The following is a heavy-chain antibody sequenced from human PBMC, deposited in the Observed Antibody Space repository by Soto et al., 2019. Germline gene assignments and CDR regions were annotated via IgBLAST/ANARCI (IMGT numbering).Heavy chain of an antibody. J-gene: IGHJ4*02. CDR1: GFTFSSYA. Sequence: EVQLLESGGGLVQPEGSLRLSCAASGFTFSSYAMSWVRQAPGKGLEWVSAISGSGGSTSYADSVKGRFTISRDNSKNTLYLQMNSLRAEDTAVYYCAKDFFYDSSGYYLSWDYWGQGTLVTVSS. V-gene: IGHV3-23*01. CDR3: AKDFFYDSSGYYLSWDY. CDR2: ISGSGGST. D-gene: IGHD3-22*01.